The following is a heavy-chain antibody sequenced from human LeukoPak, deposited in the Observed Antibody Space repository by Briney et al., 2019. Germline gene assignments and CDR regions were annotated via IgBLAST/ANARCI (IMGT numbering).Heavy chain of an antibody. Sequence: GASVKVSCKASGYTFTDHYVHWVRQTPGQGLEWMGWINPKSGDTNYAQKFQGRVTMTRDTSIVTAYMELSSLASDDTGVYYCGVHWGLGYYFDLWGRGILVTVSS. CDR2: INPKSGDT. CDR1: GYTFTDHY. D-gene: IGHD7-27*01. V-gene: IGHV1-2*02. CDR3: GVHWGLGYYFDL. J-gene: IGHJ2*01.